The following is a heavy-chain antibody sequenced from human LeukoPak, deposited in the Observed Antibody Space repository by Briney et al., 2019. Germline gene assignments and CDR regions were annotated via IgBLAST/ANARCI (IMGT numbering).Heavy chain of an antibody. D-gene: IGHD3-22*01. J-gene: IGHJ4*02. V-gene: IGHV4-30-4*01. CDR1: GGSISSGDYY. Sequence: SETLSLTCTVSGGSISSGDYYWSWIRQPPGKGLEWIGYIYYSGSTYYNPSLKSRATISVDTSKNQFSLKLSSVTAADTAVYYCARGGNGSSGYYYARYWGQGTLVTVSS. CDR2: IYYSGST. CDR3: ARGGNGSSGYYYARY.